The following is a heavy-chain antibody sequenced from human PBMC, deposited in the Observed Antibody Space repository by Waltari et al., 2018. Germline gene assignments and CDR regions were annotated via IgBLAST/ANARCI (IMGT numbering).Heavy chain of an antibody. CDR2: ISSSSIYI. Sequence: EVQLVESGGGLVKPGGSLRLSCAASGFTFSSYSMNWVRQAPGKGLEWVSSISSSSIYISYADSVKGRFTISRDNAKNSLYLQLNSLRAEDTAVYYCARVYSNYEPDYWGQGTLVTVSS. J-gene: IGHJ4*02. D-gene: IGHD4-4*01. V-gene: IGHV3-21*01. CDR3: ARVYSNYEPDY. CDR1: GFTFSSYS.